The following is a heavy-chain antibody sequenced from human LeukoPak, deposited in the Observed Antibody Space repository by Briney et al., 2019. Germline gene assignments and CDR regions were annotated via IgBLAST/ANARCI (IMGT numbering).Heavy chain of an antibody. CDR2: IYYSGST. CDR3: AINYYDTGAFDI. Sequence: PSETLSLTCTGSGGSISSYYWSWIRQPPGKGLEWIGYIYYSGSTNYNPSLKSRVTISVDTSKNQFSLKLSSVTAADTAVYYCAINYYDTGAFDIWGQGTMVTVSS. V-gene: IGHV4-59*01. CDR1: GGSISSYY. D-gene: IGHD3-22*01. J-gene: IGHJ3*02.